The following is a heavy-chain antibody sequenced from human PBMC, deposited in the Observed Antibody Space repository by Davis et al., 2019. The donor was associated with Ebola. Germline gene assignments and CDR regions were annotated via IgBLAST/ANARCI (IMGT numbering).Heavy chain of an antibody. V-gene: IGHV6-1*01. D-gene: IGHD5-18*01. CDR1: GDSVSSKSAA. CDR2: TYYSSKWYN. Sequence: HSQTLSLTCAISGDSVSSKSAAWSWIRQSPARGLEWLGRTYYSSKWYNDYAVSVKSRITINPDTSKNQFSLQLNSVTPEDTALYYCARGWLRAGMDVWGEGTTVTVSS. CDR3: ARGWLRAGMDV. J-gene: IGHJ6*04.